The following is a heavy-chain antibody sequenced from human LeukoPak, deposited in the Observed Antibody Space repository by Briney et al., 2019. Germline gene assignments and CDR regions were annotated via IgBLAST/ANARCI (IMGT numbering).Heavy chain of an antibody. CDR1: GYTFTVYN. D-gene: IGHD5-24*01. Sequence: ASVNLSFTASGYTFTVYNMHWVRQAPGQGLEWMGWINPNSGGTNYAQKFQGRVTMTRDTSISTAYMELSRLRSDDTAVYYCAREGRVEMAKIFDYWGQGTLVTVSS. CDR3: AREGRVEMAKIFDY. J-gene: IGHJ4*02. CDR2: INPNSGGT. V-gene: IGHV1-2*02.